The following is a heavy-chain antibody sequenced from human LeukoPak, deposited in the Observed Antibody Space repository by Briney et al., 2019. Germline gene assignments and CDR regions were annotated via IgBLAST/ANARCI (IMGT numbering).Heavy chain of an antibody. J-gene: IGHJ6*02. CDR3: ARARGGWTYYYYYYGMDV. CDR2: INHSGST. CDR1: GGSFSGYY. D-gene: IGHD6-19*01. V-gene: IGHV4-34*01. Sequence: PSETLSLTCAVYGGSFSGYYWSWIRQPPGKGLEWIGEINHSGSTNYNPSLKSRVTISVDTSKNQFSPKLSSVTAADTAVYYCARARGGWTYYYYYYGMDVWGQGTTVTVSS.